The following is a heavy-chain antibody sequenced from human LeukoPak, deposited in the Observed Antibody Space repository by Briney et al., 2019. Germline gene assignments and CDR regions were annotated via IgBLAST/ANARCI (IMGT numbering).Heavy chain of an antibody. V-gene: IGHV3-23*01. CDR1: GFTFSSYA. CDR2: ISGSGGST. J-gene: IGHJ4*02. Sequence: GGSLRLSCAASGFTFSSYAMSWVRQAPGKGLEWVSAISGSGGSTYNADSVKGRFTISRDNSKNTLYLQMNSLRAEDTAVYYCAKVDTAMGGYFDYWGQGTLVTVSS. D-gene: IGHD5-18*01. CDR3: AKVDTAMGGYFDY.